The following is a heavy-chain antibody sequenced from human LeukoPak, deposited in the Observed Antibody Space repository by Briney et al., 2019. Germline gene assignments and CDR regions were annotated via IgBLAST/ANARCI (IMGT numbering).Heavy chain of an antibody. CDR3: ARDPRDYNNWAAAFDI. Sequence: SQTLSLTCGISGDSVFNNRAAWNWIRQSPSRGLEWLGRTYYRSGWSNEYAVSVRSRMTFNADACKNQISLHLNSVTPEDTAVYYCARDPRDYNNWAAAFDIWGQGTMVTVSS. D-gene: IGHD1-20*01. V-gene: IGHV6-1*01. J-gene: IGHJ3*02. CDR2: TYYRSGWSN. CDR1: GDSVFNNRAA.